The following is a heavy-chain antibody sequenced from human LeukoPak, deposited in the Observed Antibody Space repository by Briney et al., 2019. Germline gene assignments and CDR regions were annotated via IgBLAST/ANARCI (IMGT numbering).Heavy chain of an antibody. J-gene: IGHJ6*02. CDR2: IIPIFGTA. CDR3: ASPHLGYSYGYSYYYGMDV. CDR1: GGTFSIYA. V-gene: IGHV1-69*13. D-gene: IGHD5-18*01. Sequence: ASVKVSFKASGGTFSIYAISWVRQAPGQGLEWMGGIIPIFGTANYAQKFQGRVTITADESTSTAYMELSSLRSEDTAVYYCASPHLGYSYGYSYYYGMDVWGQGTTVTVSS.